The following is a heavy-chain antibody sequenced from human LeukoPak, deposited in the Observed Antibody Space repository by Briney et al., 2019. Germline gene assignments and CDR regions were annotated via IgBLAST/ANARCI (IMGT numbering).Heavy chain of an antibody. CDR1: GGTFSSYA. V-gene: IGHV1-69*13. Sequence: RRASVKVSCKASGGTFSSYAISWGRQAPGQGLEWMGGIIPIFGTANYAQKFQGRVTITADESTSTAYMELSSLRSEDTAVYYCARWDNYHGAFDIWGQGTMVTVSS. J-gene: IGHJ3*02. CDR3: ARWDNYHGAFDI. D-gene: IGHD5-24*01. CDR2: IIPIFGTA.